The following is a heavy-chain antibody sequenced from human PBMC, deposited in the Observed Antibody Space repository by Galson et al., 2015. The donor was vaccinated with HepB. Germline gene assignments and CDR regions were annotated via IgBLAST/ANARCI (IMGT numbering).Heavy chain of an antibody. J-gene: IGHJ4*02. V-gene: IGHV3-72*01. D-gene: IGHD6-19*01. CDR2: TRNKANSYTT. CDR1: GFIVSDHF. CDR3: ARDGIRSSCWSSAFDY. Sequence: SLRLSCAASGFIVSDHFMDWVRQAPGKGLEWVGRTRNKANSYTTYYAASVKGRFTISSDDSKNSLYLQMNSLRVEDAAVYYCARDGIRSSCWSSAFDYWGQGTLVTVSS.